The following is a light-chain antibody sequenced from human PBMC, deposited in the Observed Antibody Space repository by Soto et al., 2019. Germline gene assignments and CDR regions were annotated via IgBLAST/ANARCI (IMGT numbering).Light chain of an antibody. V-gene: IGKV1-39*01. Sequence: DIQMTQSPSSLSASVGDRVVITCRASQTINNYLNWYQQKTGEAPKLLIYAASTLQSGVPSRFSGSESGTDFTLAISSLQPEYFATYFCQQSYSFPYTFGQGTNLVIK. CDR3: QQSYSFPYT. J-gene: IGKJ2*01. CDR2: AAS. CDR1: QTINNY.